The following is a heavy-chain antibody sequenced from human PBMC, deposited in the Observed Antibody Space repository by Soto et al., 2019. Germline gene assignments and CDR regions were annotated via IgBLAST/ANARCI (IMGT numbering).Heavy chain of an antibody. CDR1: GGSISSSSYY. CDR2: IYYSGST. D-gene: IGHD2-21*02. CDR3: ARTTYCGGDCYSGRGWFDP. V-gene: IGHV4-39*01. Sequence: QLQLQESGPGLVKPSETLSLTCTVSGGSISSSSYYWGWIRQPPGKGLEWIGSIYYSGSTYYNPSLKSRVTISVDTSKNQFSLKLSSVTAADTAVYYCARTTYCGGDCYSGRGWFDPWGQGTLVTVSS. J-gene: IGHJ5*02.